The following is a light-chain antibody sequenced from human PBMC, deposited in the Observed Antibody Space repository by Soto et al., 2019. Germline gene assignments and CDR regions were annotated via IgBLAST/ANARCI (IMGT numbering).Light chain of an antibody. Sequence: EIELTQSPGALPLSPGERATLSCRASQSVSSNLAWYQQKPGQAPSLLIYGAFTRATGIPARFSGTGSGTEFTLTISSLQSEDFALYYCQQYNDWPLTFGQGTKVDIK. V-gene: IGKV3-15*01. CDR1: QSVSSN. CDR3: QQYNDWPLT. CDR2: GAF. J-gene: IGKJ1*01.